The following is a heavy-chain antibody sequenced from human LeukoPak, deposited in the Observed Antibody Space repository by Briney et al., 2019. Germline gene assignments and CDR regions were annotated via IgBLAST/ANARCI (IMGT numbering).Heavy chain of an antibody. CDR2: SSGSGGST. D-gene: IGHD3-16*01. CDR1: GFTFSSYA. V-gene: IGHV3-23*01. Sequence: PGGSLRLSCAASGFTFSSYAMTWVRQAPGKGLEWVSVSSGSGGSTYYADSVKGRFTISRDNTKNTLYLQFNSLRAEDTAVYYCAKGGVLDAFDIWGQGTMVTVSS. J-gene: IGHJ3*02. CDR3: AKGGVLDAFDI.